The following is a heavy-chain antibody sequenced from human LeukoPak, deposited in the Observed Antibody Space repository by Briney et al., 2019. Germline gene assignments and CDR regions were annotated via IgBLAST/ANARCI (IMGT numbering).Heavy chain of an antibody. CDR2: IYHSGST. CDR3: ARGAIVRGVINNWFDP. Sequence: SETLSLTCAVSGGSISSGGYSWSWIRQPPGKGLEWIGYIYHSGSTYYNPSLKSRVTISVDRSKNQFSLKLSSVTAADTAVYYCARGAIVRGVINNWFDPWGQGTLVTVSS. CDR1: GGSISSGGYS. J-gene: IGHJ5*02. V-gene: IGHV4-30-2*01. D-gene: IGHD3-10*02.